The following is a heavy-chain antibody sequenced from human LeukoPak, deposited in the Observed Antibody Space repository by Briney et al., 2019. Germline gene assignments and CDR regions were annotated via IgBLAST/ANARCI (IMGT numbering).Heavy chain of an antibody. Sequence: AASVKVSCKASGYTFTGYYMHWVRQAPGQGLEWMGWINPNSGGTNYAQKFQGRVTMTRDTSISTAYMELSRLRSEDTAVYYCARAPQWLGYYYYMDVWGKGTTVTVSS. D-gene: IGHD6-19*01. CDR2: INPNSGGT. V-gene: IGHV1-2*02. CDR1: GYTFTGYY. CDR3: ARAPQWLGYYYYMDV. J-gene: IGHJ6*03.